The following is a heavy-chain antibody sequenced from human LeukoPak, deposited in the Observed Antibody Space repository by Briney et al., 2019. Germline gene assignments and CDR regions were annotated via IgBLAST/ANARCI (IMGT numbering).Heavy chain of an antibody. Sequence: KPSETLSLTCTVSGGSIRSSYYYWGWIRQPPGKGLEWIGYIYYSGSTNYNPSLKSRVTISVDTSKNQFSLKLSSVTAADTAVYYCARAWRGEYYFDYWGQGTLVTVSS. D-gene: IGHD3-16*01. CDR3: ARAWRGEYYFDY. CDR2: IYYSGST. CDR1: GGSIRSSYYY. J-gene: IGHJ4*02. V-gene: IGHV4-61*05.